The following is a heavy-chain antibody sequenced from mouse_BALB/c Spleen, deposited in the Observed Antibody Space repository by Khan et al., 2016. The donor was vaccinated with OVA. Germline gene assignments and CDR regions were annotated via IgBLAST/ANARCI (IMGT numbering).Heavy chain of an antibody. V-gene: IGHV1-18*01. CDR2: LNPNNGDT. D-gene: IGHD1-1*01. CDR3: ARGGYGSPFAY. Sequence: VRLQQSGPELVKPGASVKIPCKASGYTFTDYNMDWVKQSHGKSLEWIGDLNPNNGDTIYNQKFKGTATLTVDKSSSKAYMDLRSLTSEDTAGYCWARGGYGSPFAYWGQGTLVTVSA. CDR1: GYTFTDYN. J-gene: IGHJ3*01.